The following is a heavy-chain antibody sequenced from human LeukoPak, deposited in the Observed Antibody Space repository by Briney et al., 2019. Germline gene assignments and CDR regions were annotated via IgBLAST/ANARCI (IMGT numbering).Heavy chain of an antibody. CDR1: GYTFTSYG. CDR2: IRPNNGNT. Sequence: ASVTVSFKASGYTFTSYGISWVRQAPGQGLEWVGWIRPNNGNTNYAQKFQGRVIMTTDTSTSTAYMELRSLRSDETAVYYCARVDLLNGYYFFDYWGQGTLVTVSS. D-gene: IGHD3-9*01. CDR3: ARVDLLNGYYFFDY. J-gene: IGHJ4*02. V-gene: IGHV1-18*01.